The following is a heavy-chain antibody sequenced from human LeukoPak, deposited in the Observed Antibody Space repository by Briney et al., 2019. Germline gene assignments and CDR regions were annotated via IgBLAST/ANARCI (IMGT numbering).Heavy chain of an antibody. D-gene: IGHD1-7*01. Sequence: GGSLRLSCAASGFTFSNYAMSWVRQAPGKGLEWVSAISDTGNTYHADSVKGRFTISRDSSKNTLFLQMNRLRPVDAAVYYCAREGRTTSKAFDIWGQGTMVTVSS. J-gene: IGHJ3*02. CDR2: ISDTGNT. CDR1: GFTFSNYA. V-gene: IGHV3-23*01. CDR3: AREGRTTSKAFDI.